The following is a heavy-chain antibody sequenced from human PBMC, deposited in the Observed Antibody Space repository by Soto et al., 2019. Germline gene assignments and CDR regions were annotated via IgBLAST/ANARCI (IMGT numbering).Heavy chain of an antibody. J-gene: IGHJ6*02. CDR3: GQPPVGFWERDIGRGYSLGMDV. CDR2: ISGSGGST. CDR1: GFTFSSYA. D-gene: IGHD3-10*01. V-gene: IGHV3-23*01. Sequence: EVQLLESGGGLVQPGGSLRLSCAASGFTFSSYAMSWVRQAPGKGLEWVSAISGSGGSTYYADSVKGRFTISRDHSKNLLCLQKDRRRAENTAVYCCGQPPVGFWERDIGRGYSLGMDVWGQGNTVPGSS.